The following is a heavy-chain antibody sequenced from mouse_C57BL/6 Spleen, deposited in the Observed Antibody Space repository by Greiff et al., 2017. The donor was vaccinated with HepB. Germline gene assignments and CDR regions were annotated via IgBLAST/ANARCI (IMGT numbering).Heavy chain of an antibody. CDR1: GYTFTSYT. Sequence: VQLQQSGAELARPGASVKMSCKASGYTFTSYTMHWVKQRPGQGLEWIGYINPSRGYPKYNQKFKDKATLTADKSSSTAYMQLSSLTSEDSAVYYCARRSVGDYFDYGGQGTTLTVSS. CDR3: ARRSVGDYFDY. D-gene: IGHD3-3*01. J-gene: IGHJ2*01. CDR2: INPSRGYP. V-gene: IGHV1-4*01.